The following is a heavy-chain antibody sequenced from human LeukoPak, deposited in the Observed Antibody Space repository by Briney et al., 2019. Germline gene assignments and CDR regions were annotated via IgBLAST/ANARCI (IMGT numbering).Heavy chain of an antibody. J-gene: IGHJ1*01. CDR2: INHSGST. V-gene: IGHV4-34*01. Sequence: SETLSLTCAVYGVSFSGYYWSWIRQPPGKGLEWIGEINHSGSTNYNPSLKSRVTISVDTSKNQFSLKLSSVTAADTAVYYCASGYSAEYFQHWGQGTLVTVSS. D-gene: IGHD2-15*01. CDR1: GVSFSGYY. CDR3: ASGYSAEYFQH.